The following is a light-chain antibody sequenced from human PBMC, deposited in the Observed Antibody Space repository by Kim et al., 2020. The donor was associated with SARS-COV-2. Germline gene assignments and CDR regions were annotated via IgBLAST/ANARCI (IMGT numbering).Light chain of an antibody. CDR3: QAWDSSTAV. V-gene: IGLV3-1*01. Sequence: LSPVQTSSITCSGDKLGDKYACWYQQKPGQSPVLVIYQDSKRPSGIPERFSGSNSGNTATLTISGTQAMDEADYYCQAWDSSTAVFGGGTQLTVL. CDR2: QDS. J-gene: IGLJ2*01. CDR1: KLGDKY.